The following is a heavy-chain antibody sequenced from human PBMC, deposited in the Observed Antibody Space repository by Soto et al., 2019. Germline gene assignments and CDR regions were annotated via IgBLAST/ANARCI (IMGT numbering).Heavy chain of an antibody. CDR2: MNPNSGNT. CDR3: ARGLGGGIAAAGSSPSSGFDP. CDR1: GYTFTSYD. Sequence: ASVKVSCKASGYTFTSYDINWVRQATGQGLEWMGWMNPNSGNTGYAQKFQGRVTMTRNTSISTAYMGLSSLRSEDTAVYYCARGLGGGIAAAGSSPSSGFDPWGQGTLVTVSS. J-gene: IGHJ5*02. V-gene: IGHV1-8*01. D-gene: IGHD6-13*01.